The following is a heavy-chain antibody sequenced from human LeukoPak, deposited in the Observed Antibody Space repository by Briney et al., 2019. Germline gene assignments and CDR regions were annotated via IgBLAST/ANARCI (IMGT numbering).Heavy chain of an antibody. Sequence: PGGSLRLSCAASGFTFRSYLMHWVRQAPGKGLVWVSRINSDGSSTSYADSVKGRFTISRDNAKNTLYLQMNSLRAEDTAVYHCARDRGGSAFDILGQGTMVTVSS. V-gene: IGHV3-74*01. J-gene: IGHJ3*02. CDR2: INSDGSST. CDR3: ARDRGGSAFDI. D-gene: IGHD3-10*01. CDR1: GFTFRSYL.